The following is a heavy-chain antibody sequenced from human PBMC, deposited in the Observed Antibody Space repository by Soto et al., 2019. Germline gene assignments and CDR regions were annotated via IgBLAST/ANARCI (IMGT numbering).Heavy chain of an antibody. J-gene: IGHJ6*02. CDR1: GGSFSGYY. CDR3: ARAVVPYDDFWSGYTHYGMDV. D-gene: IGHD3-3*01. Sequence: SETLSLTCAVYGGSFSGYYWSWIRQPPGKGLEWIGEITHSGSTNYNPSLKSRVTISVDTSKNQSSLKLSSVTAADTAVYYCARAVVPYDDFWSGYTHYGMDVWGQGTTVTVSS. V-gene: IGHV4-34*01. CDR2: ITHSGST.